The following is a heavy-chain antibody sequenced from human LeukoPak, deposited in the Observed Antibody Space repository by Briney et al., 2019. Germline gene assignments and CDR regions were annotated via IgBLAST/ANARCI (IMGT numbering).Heavy chain of an antibody. J-gene: IGHJ6*04. Sequence: SVKVSCKASGDTLYNYVIAWVRQAPGQGLEWMGGIIPIFGTANSAQKFQGRVTLTADKSASTVYMELNRLRSEDTAVYYCASGQLAEMYYYYGMDVWGKGTTVTVSS. D-gene: IGHD1-1*01. CDR2: IIPIFGTA. CDR1: GDTLYNYV. CDR3: ASGQLAEMYYYYGMDV. V-gene: IGHV1-69*06.